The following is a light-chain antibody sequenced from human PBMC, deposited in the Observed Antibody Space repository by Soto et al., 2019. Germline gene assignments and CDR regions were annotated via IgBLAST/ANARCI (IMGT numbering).Light chain of an antibody. J-gene: IGKJ2*01. CDR2: AAS. CDR1: RSLSSSY. Sequence: EIVLTQSPGTLSLSPGERATLSCRASRSLSSSYVVWYQQKPGQAPRLLIYAASRRATVIPDRFSGSVSATEYTLTISRLEPEDFAVYYCQQQGTFGQGTKLEIK. CDR3: QQQGT. V-gene: IGKV3-20*01.